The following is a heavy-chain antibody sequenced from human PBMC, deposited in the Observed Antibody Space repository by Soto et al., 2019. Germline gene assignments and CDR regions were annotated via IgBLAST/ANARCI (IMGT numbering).Heavy chain of an antibody. CDR1: GFSVGNEC. Sequence: GCLRLSCMACGFSVGNECMGGVRQAPGKGLEWVANIKEDGSEKFSVDSVRGRFTISRDNAKNSLYLQMNSLRADDTAVYYCARTERNSKYHPLLSWAQRTLVTVSS. J-gene: IGHJ4*02. CDR2: IKEDGSEK. V-gene: IGHV3-7*01. CDR3: ARTERNSKYHPLLS. D-gene: IGHD1-1*01.